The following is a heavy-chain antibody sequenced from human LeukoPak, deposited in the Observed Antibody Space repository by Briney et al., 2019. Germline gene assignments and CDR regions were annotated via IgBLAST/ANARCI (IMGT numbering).Heavy chain of an antibody. CDR2: IKQDGSEE. D-gene: IGHD5-12*01. CDR1: GFTFRSHA. J-gene: IGHJ2*01. V-gene: IGHV3-7*03. Sequence: GGSLRLSCVGSGFTFRSHAMSWVRQAPGTGLEWVANIKQDGSEEYYVDSVKGRLTISRDNAKNSLYLQMNSLRAEDTAVCYCARVQLGGSWFFDLWGRGTLVTVSS. CDR3: ARVQLGGSWFFDL.